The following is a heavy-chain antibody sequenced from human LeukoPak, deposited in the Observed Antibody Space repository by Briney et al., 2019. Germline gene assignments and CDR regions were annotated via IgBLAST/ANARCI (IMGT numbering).Heavy chain of an antibody. V-gene: IGHV4-34*01. J-gene: IGHJ4*02. CDR2: INYSGNT. D-gene: IGHD4-17*01. CDR3: TRRPLMTLTTSGYFDY. Sequence: SETLSLTCAVYGGSLSGYYWTWIRQTPGKGLEWIGEINYSGNTNYNPSLESRVTISVGTSKNQFSLKVSSVTAADTAVYYCTRRPLMTLTTSGYFDYWGQGTLVTVSS. CDR1: GGSLSGYY.